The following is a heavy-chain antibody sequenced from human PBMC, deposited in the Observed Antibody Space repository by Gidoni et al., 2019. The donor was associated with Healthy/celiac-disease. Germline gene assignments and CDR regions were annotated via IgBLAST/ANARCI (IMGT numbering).Heavy chain of an antibody. CDR2: ISYDGSNK. J-gene: IGHJ3*02. CDR3: ARPRGWELQGAFDI. Sequence: QVQLVESGGGVVQPGRSLRLSCAASGFPFSSYAMHGVRQAPGKGLEWVAVISYDGSNKYYADSVKGRFTISRDNSKNTLYLQMNSLRAEDTAVYYCARPRGWELQGAFDIWGQGTMVTVSS. D-gene: IGHD1-26*01. V-gene: IGHV3-30-3*01. CDR1: GFPFSSYA.